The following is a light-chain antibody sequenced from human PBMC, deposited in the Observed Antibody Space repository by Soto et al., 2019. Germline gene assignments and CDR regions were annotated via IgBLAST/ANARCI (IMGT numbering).Light chain of an antibody. CDR3: QQYNSYSWT. J-gene: IGKJ1*01. CDR2: DAS. V-gene: IGKV1-5*01. Sequence: DIQMTQSPSTLSASVGDRVTITCRASQSISSWLAWYQQKPGKAPKLLIYDASSLESGVPSRFSGSGSGKEFTLTISSLQPDDFATYYCQQYNSYSWTFGQGTKVDXK. CDR1: QSISSW.